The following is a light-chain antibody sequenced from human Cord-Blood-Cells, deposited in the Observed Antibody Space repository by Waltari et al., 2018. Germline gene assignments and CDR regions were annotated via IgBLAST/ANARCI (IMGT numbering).Light chain of an antibody. CDR1: SSDVGGYNY. CDR2: AVS. CDR3: CSYAGSYTLV. V-gene: IGLV2-11*01. J-gene: IGLJ3*02. Sequence: QSALTQPRSVSGSPGQSVTISCTGTSSDVGGYNYVSWYQQHPGKAPKLMIYAVSKRPSGVPDRFSGSKAGKTASLTISGLQVEDEADYYCCSYAGSYTLVFGGGTKLTVL.